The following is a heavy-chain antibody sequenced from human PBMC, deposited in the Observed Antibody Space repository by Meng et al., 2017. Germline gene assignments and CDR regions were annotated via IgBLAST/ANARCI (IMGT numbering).Heavy chain of an antibody. CDR3: TLDTAMVTIDY. Sequence: VEVVGAGGGLVKPGGSLRLSCAASGFTFSNAWMSWVRQAPGKGLEWVGRIKSKTDGGTTDYAAPVKGRFTISRDDSKNTLYLQMNSLKTEDTAVYYCTLDTAMVTIDYWGQGTLVTVSS. V-gene: IGHV3-15*01. CDR1: GFTFSNAW. CDR2: IKSKTDGGTT. D-gene: IGHD5-18*01. J-gene: IGHJ4*02.